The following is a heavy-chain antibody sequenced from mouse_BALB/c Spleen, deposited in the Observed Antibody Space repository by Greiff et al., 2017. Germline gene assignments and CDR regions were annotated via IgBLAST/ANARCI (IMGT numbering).Heavy chain of an antibody. CDR1: GYTFTSYW. J-gene: IGHJ3*01. Sequence: QVQLQQPGAELVRPGASVKLSCKASGYTFTSYWINWVKQRPGQGLEWIGNIYPSDSYTNYNQKFKDKATLTVDKSSSTAYMQLSSPTSEDSAVYYCTRKLAYWGQGTLVTVSA. CDR3: TRKLAY. V-gene: IGHV1-69*02. CDR2: IYPSDSYT.